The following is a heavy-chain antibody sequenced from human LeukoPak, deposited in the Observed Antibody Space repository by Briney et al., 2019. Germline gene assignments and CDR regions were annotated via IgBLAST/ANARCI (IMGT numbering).Heavy chain of an antibody. J-gene: IGHJ4*02. CDR3: AKDTAIFGLDY. Sequence: PGGSLRLSCAASGFTFSSYGMHWVRQAPGKGLEWVAVIWYDGSNKYYADSVKGRFTISRDNSKNTLYLQMNSLRAEDTAVYYCAKDTAIFGLDYWGQGTLVTVSS. V-gene: IGHV3-33*06. CDR2: IWYDGSNK. D-gene: IGHD3-3*01. CDR1: GFTFSSYG.